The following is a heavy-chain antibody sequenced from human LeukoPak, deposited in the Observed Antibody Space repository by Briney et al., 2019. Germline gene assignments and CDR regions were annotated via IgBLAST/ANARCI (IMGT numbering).Heavy chain of an antibody. CDR2: ISSGTNSR. D-gene: IGHD3-10*01. CDR1: GFTFSSYS. J-gene: IGHJ4*02. CDR3: ARLGFGELLGPDY. V-gene: IGHV3-48*02. Sequence: GGSLRLSCAASGFTFSSYSMNWVRQAPGKGLERVSYISSGTNSRYYADSVRGRFTISRDNAKHSLYLQMNSLRDEDTAVYYCARLGFGELLGPDYWGQGTLVTVSS.